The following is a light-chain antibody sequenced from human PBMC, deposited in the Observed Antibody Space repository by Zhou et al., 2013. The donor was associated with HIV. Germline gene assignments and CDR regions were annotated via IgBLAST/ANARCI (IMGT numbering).Light chain of an antibody. CDR3: QQYGRSPLT. V-gene: IGKV3-20*01. Sequence: EIVLTQSPGTLSLSPGDRATLSCRPSQSVSSSHLAWYQQKPGQTPRLLIYGASDRATGIPDRFSGSGSGTDFTLTISRLEPEDFAVYYCQQYGRSPLTFGGGPKVEIK. CDR2: GAS. J-gene: IGKJ4*01. CDR1: QSVSSSH.